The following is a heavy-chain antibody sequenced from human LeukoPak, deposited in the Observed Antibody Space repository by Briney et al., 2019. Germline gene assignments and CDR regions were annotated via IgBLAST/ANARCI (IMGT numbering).Heavy chain of an antibody. CDR2: ISSSGSNI. CDR1: GFPFSNYE. J-gene: IGHJ4*02. CDR3: AQIYTYGSSQFDY. V-gene: IGHV3-48*03. D-gene: IGHD5-18*01. Sequence: GGSLRLSCAASGFPFSNYEMNWVRHPPGRGLEWVSYISSSGSNIYYADSVKGHFTISRDNAKNSLYLQMNSLRAEDTAVYYCAQIYTYGSSQFDYWGQGTLVTVSS.